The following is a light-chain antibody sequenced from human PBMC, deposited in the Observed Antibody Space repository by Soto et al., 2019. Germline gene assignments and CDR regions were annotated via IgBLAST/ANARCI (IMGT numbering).Light chain of an antibody. CDR2: GAS. J-gene: IGKJ1*01. CDR3: HHYGTSPPT. V-gene: IGKV3-20*01. CDR1: QSVTSSD. Sequence: EVVLTQSPGTLSLSPGERGTLSCGASQSVTSSDLAWYQQKPGQAPRLLISGASSRATGIPDRFSGSGSGTDFTLTISRLEPEDFAVFYCHHYGTSPPTFGQGTKVDIK.